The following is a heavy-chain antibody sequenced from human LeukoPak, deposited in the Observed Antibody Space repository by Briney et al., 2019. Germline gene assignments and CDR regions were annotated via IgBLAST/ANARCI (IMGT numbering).Heavy chain of an antibody. CDR3: ARAGFLITFGGVIS. Sequence: GVLRLSCAASGFTFSSYWMSWVRQAPGKGLEWVANIKQDGSEKYYVDSVKGRFTISRDNAKNSLYLQMNSLRAEDTATYYCARAGFLITFGGVISWGQGTLVTVSS. CDR2: IKQDGSEK. V-gene: IGHV3-7*01. J-gene: IGHJ5*02. D-gene: IGHD3-16*02. CDR1: GFTFSSYW.